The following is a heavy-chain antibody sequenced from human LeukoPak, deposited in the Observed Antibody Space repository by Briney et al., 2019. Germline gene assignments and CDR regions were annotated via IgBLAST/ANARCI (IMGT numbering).Heavy chain of an antibody. CDR3: AKGRAYSSGCAVDY. J-gene: IGHJ4*02. Sequence: GGSLRLSCAASGFTFSSYAMSWVRQAPGKGLEWVSAISGSGGSTYYADSVKGRFTISRDNSKNTLYLQMNSLRAEDTAVYYCAKGRAYSSGCAVDYWGQGTLVTVSS. D-gene: IGHD6-19*01. CDR1: GFTFSSYA. CDR2: ISGSGGST. V-gene: IGHV3-23*01.